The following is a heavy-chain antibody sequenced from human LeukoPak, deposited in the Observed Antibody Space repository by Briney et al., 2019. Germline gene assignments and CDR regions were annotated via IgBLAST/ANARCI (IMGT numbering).Heavy chain of an antibody. J-gene: IGHJ4*02. V-gene: IGHV1-69*04. CDR1: GGTFSSYA. Sequence: SVKVSCKASGGTFSSYAISWVRQAPGQGLEWMGRIIPILGIANYAQKFQGRVTITADKPTSTAYMELSSLRSEDTAVYYCARDLTSYYYDSSGYYYFDYWGQGTLVTVSS. CDR2: IIPILGIA. D-gene: IGHD3-22*01. CDR3: ARDLTSYYYDSSGYYYFDY.